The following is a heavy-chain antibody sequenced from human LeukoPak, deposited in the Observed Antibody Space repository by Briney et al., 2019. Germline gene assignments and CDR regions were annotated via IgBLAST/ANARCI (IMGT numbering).Heavy chain of an antibody. V-gene: IGHV4-59*08. CDR1: GGSISSYY. J-gene: IGHJ5*02. D-gene: IGHD3-22*01. Sequence: KPSETLSLTCTVSGGSISSYYWSWIRQPPGKGLEWIGYIYYSGSTNYNLSLKSRVTISVDTSKNQFSLKLSSVTAADTAVYYCARQRNYYDSSGFNWFDPWGQGTLVTVSS. CDR3: ARQRNYYDSSGFNWFDP. CDR2: IYYSGST.